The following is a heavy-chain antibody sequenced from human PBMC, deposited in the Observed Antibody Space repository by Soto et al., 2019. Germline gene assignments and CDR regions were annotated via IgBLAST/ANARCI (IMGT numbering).Heavy chain of an antibody. J-gene: IGHJ6*02. V-gene: IGHV3-72*01. Sequence: VQLVESGGGLVQPGGSLRLSCEVSGFTFSDHYMDWVRQAPGKGLECIGRSKNKANSYITEYAASVKGRFTISRNDLKDLLYLQMNSLKTEDTAMYYCVRTRSFGMDVWGQGTTVTVSS. CDR3: VRTRSFGMDV. CDR1: GFTFSDHY. CDR2: SKNKANSYIT. D-gene: IGHD3-10*01.